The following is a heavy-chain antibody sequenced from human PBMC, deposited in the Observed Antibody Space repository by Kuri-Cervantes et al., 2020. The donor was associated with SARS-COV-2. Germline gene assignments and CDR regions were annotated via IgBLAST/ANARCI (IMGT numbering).Heavy chain of an antibody. CDR3: ASLGFPSRWQVPAEFGY. D-gene: IGHD2-2*01. CDR1: GGSIGSSSYY. CDR2: IYYSGST. J-gene: IGHJ4*02. V-gene: IGHV4-39*01. Sequence: ESLRLSCTVSGGSIGSSSYYWGWIRQPPGKGLEWIGSIYYSGSTYYNPSLKSRVTISVDTSKNQFSLRLSSVAAADTAVYYCASLGFPSRWQVPAEFGYWGQGTLVPVAS.